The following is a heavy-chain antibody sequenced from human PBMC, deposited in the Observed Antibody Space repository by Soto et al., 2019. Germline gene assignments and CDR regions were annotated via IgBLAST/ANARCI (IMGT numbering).Heavy chain of an antibody. J-gene: IGHJ3*02. V-gene: IGHV1-3*05. CDR3: AREPCGGDCYSGREGAFDI. D-gene: IGHD2-21*02. CDR2: INAGNGNT. Sequence: QVQLVQSGAEEKKPGASVKVSCKASGYTFTSYAMHWVRQAPGQRLEWMGWINAGNGNTKYSQKFQGRVTITRDTSASTAYMELSSLRSEDTAVYYCAREPCGGDCYSGREGAFDIWGQGTMVTVSS. CDR1: GYTFTSYA.